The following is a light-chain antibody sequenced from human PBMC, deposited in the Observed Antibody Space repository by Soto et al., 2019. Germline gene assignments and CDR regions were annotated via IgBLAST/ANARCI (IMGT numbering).Light chain of an antibody. V-gene: IGKV3D-15*01. J-gene: IGKJ1*01. CDR3: QQYNNWPGT. CDR1: HSVTSDY. Sequence: EVVLTQSPGTLSVSPGERATLSVMSSHSVTSDYLAWYQQKPGQAPRLLIYGATKRATGIPDRFSGSGSGTDFTLTISSLQSEDFAVYYCQQYNNWPGTFGQGTKVDI. CDR2: GAT.